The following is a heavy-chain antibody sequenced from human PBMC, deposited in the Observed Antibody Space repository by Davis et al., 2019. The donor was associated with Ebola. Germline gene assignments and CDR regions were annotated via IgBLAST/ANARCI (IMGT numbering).Heavy chain of an antibody. V-gene: IGHV4-4*07. D-gene: IGHD2-8*01. Sequence: MPSETLSLTCIVSGGSISTYYWNWIRQPAGKGLEWIGHIYARGSPKFNPSLKGRVTMSVDTSKNQFSLRLNSMTAADTAVYYCARQWRKDDFFDYWGQGTLVAVSS. CDR1: GGSISTYY. CDR2: IYARGSP. J-gene: IGHJ4*02. CDR3: ARQWRKDDFFDY.